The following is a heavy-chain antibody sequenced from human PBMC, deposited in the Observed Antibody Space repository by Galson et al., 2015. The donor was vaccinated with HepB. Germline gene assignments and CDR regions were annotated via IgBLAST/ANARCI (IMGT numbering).Heavy chain of an antibody. Sequence: SLRLSCAASGFTFSSYWMSWVRQAPGKGLEWVANIKQDGSEKYYVDSVKGRFTISRDNAKNSLYLQMNSLRAEDTAVYYCARDHPIAARQVYYYGMDVWGQGTTVTVSS. J-gene: IGHJ6*02. CDR1: GFTFSSYW. D-gene: IGHD6-25*01. V-gene: IGHV3-7*03. CDR2: IKQDGSEK. CDR3: ARDHPIAARQVYYYGMDV.